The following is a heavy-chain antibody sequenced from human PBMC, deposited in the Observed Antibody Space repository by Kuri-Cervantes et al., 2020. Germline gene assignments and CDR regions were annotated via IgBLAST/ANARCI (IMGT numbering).Heavy chain of an antibody. CDR2: IKLDGSEK. CDR3: ARVSKGVWDYDFWSGYYFDY. D-gene: IGHD3-3*01. CDR1: EFTFSSYW. V-gene: IGHV3-7*01. Sequence: GESLKISCAASEFTFSSYWMTWVRQAPGKGLEWVANIKLDGSEKNYVDSVKGRFTISRDNSKNTLYLQMNSLRAEDTAVYYCARVSKGVWDYDFWSGYYFDYWGQGTLVTVSS. J-gene: IGHJ4*02.